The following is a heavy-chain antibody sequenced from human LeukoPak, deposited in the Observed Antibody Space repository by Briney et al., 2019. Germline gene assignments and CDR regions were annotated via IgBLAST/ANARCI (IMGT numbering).Heavy chain of an antibody. CDR1: GGSISSSSYY. CDR3: AGGTYSYGLNY. J-gene: IGHJ4*02. CDR2: IYYSGST. D-gene: IGHD5-18*01. V-gene: IGHV4-39*01. Sequence: PSETLSLTCTVSGGSISSSSYYWVWIRQPPGKGLEWIGSIYYSGSTYCDPSLKSRPTISLDTSKNQFSLKLYSVAAADTAVYYCAGGTYSYGLNYWGQGILVTVSS.